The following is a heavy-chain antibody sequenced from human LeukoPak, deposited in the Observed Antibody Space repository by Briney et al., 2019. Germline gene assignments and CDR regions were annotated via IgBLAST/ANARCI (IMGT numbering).Heavy chain of an antibody. J-gene: IGHJ5*02. Sequence: PSETLSLTCTVSGGSISSSSYYWGWIRQPPGKGLEWIGSIYYSGSTYYNPSLKSRVTISVDTSKNQFSLKLSSVTAADTAVYYCAREIAAAGTGDFSWFDPWGQGTLVTVSS. CDR1: GGSISSSSYY. V-gene: IGHV4-39*07. CDR3: AREIAAAGTGDFSWFDP. CDR2: IYYSGST. D-gene: IGHD6-13*01.